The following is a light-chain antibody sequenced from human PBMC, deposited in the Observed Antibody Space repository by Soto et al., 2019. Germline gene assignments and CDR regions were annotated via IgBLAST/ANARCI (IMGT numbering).Light chain of an antibody. J-gene: IGKJ4*01. V-gene: IGKV1-12*01. CDR3: KQSKSFPLT. CDR1: QDINRW. CDR2: AAS. Sequence: DIQMTQSPSSLSASVGDRVTITCRASQDINRWLAWYQKKPGKAPKVLIYAASSLQSGVPSRFSGSGSGTDFSLTISSLQPEDFATYYCKQSKSFPLTFGGGTKVDIK.